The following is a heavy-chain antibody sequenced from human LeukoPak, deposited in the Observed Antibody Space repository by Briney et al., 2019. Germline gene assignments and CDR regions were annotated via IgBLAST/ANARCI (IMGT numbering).Heavy chain of an antibody. Sequence: GRSLRLSCAASGFTFDDYAMHWVRQAPGKGLEWVSGISWNSGSIGYADSVKGRFTISRDNAKNSLYLLMNSLRAEDTALYYCAKVLGGSYYGVFDYWGQGTLVTVSS. V-gene: IGHV3-9*01. CDR2: ISWNSGSI. CDR3: AKVLGGSYYGVFDY. CDR1: GFTFDDYA. J-gene: IGHJ4*02. D-gene: IGHD1-26*01.